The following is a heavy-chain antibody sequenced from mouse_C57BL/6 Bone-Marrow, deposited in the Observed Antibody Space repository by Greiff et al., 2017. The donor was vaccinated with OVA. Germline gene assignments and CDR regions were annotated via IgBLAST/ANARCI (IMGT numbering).Heavy chain of an antibody. CDR3: ARWSARAMDY. CDR1: GYTFTSYW. V-gene: IGHV1-55*01. D-gene: IGHD6-1*01. J-gene: IGHJ4*01. CDR2: IYPGSGST. Sequence: QVQLQQPGAELVKPGASVKMSCKASGYTFTSYWITWVKQRPGQGLEWIGDIYPGSGSTNYNEKFKSKATLTVDTSSSTAYMQRSSLTSEDAAVYYGARWSARAMDYWGQGTSVTVSS.